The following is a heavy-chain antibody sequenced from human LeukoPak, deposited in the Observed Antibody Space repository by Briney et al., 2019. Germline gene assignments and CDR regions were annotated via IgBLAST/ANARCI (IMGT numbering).Heavy chain of an antibody. D-gene: IGHD5-18*01. V-gene: IGHV3-23*01. Sequence: GGSLRLSCAASGFTFNNYAMSWVRQAPGKGLEWVSVISGSGGSTYHADSVKGRFTISRHNSKKTLYLQLNSLRAEDTAVYYCAKVSGIQLWLPLDYWGQGTLVTVSS. CDR2: ISGSGGST. J-gene: IGHJ4*02. CDR3: AKVSGIQLWLPLDY. CDR1: GFTFNNYA.